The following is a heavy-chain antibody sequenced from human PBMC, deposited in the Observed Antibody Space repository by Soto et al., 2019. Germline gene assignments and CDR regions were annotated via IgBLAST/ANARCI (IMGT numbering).Heavy chain of an antibody. Sequence: GGSLRLSCAASGFTFSSYAMHWVRQAPGKGLEWVAVISYDGSNKYYADSVKGRFTISRDNSKNTLYLQMNSLRAEDTAVYYCARDIYFLYSSSWYYYYGMDVWGQGTTVTVSS. CDR2: ISYDGSNK. CDR1: GFTFSSYA. J-gene: IGHJ6*02. CDR3: ARDIYFLYSSSWYYYYGMDV. V-gene: IGHV3-30-3*01. D-gene: IGHD6-13*01.